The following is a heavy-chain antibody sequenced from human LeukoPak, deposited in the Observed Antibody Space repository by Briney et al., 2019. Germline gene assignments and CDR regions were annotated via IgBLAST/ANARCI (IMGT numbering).Heavy chain of an antibody. V-gene: IGHV4-39*01. J-gene: IGHJ4*02. CDR2: IYYHENT. Sequence: PSETLSLTCTVSGGSISSSSDYWGCIRQAPGKGLEWIGSIYYHENTYYNSSLKSRVTISVDTSKNQFSLKLNSVTAADTAVYFCARRAYSAAYWKHFDYWGQGTLVTVSS. D-gene: IGHD1-1*01. CDR1: GGSISSSSDY. CDR3: ARRAYSAAYWKHFDY.